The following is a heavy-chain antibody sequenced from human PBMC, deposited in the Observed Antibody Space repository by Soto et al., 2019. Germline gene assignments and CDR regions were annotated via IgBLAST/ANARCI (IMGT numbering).Heavy chain of an antibody. D-gene: IGHD2-2*01. CDR1: GFNFSYNA. CDR2: ISSSSSYI. Sequence: GGSLRLSCVASGFNFSYNAMSWVRQAPGKGLQWVSSISSSSSYIYYADSVKGRFTISRDNAKNSLYLQMNSLRAEDTAVYYCARDSGPDSYYYYYGMDVWGQGTTVTVSS. V-gene: IGHV3-21*01. J-gene: IGHJ6*02. CDR3: ARDSGPDSYYYYYGMDV.